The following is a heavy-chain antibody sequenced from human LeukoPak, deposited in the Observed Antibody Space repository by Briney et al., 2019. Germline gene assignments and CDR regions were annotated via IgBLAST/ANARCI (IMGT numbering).Heavy chain of an antibody. CDR1: GFTFDDYA. V-gene: IGHV3-9*01. J-gene: IGHJ6*02. CDR3: AKGGVLNYYYYGMDV. D-gene: IGHD3-10*01. CDR2: ISWNSGSI. Sequence: GGSLRLSCAASGFTFDDYAMHWVRQAPGKGLEWVSGISWNSGSIGYADSLKGRFTLSRDNAKNSLYLQMNSLRAEDTALYYCAKGGVLNYYYYGMDVWGQGTTVTVS.